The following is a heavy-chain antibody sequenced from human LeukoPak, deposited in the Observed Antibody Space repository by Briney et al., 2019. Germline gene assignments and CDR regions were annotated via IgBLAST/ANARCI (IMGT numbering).Heavy chain of an antibody. CDR2: MRPASGDS. CDR3: STEDKYCTTTTCADY. D-gene: IGHD2-2*01. V-gene: IGHV1-2*02. CDR1: GYSFTTYY. J-gene: IGHJ4*02. Sequence: ASVKVSCKASGYSFTTYYVHWARQAPGQGLEWMGYMRPASGDSNFAQKFQDSVTMTRDTSISTAYLELSRLTSDDTAVYYCSTEDKYCTTTTCADYWGQGTLVTVSS.